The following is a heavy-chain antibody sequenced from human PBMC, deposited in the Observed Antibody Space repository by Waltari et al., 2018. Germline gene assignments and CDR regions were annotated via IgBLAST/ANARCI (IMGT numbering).Heavy chain of an antibody. Sequence: QVQLQQWGAGLLKPSETLSLTCAVYGGSFSGYYWTWLRQPQGKGLEWIGEINHSGSTNYNPSLKSRVTISVDTSKNQFSLKLSSVTAADTAVYYCARAPYGSGSSPPYYMDVWGKGTTVTVSS. CDR2: INHSGST. V-gene: IGHV4-34*01. CDR3: ARAPYGSGSSPPYYMDV. CDR1: GGSFSGYY. D-gene: IGHD3-10*01. J-gene: IGHJ6*03.